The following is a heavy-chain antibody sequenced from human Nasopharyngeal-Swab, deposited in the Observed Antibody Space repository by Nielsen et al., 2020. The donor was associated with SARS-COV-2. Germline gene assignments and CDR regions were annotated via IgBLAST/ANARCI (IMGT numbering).Heavy chain of an antibody. D-gene: IGHD3-16*01. V-gene: IGHV3-23*01. CDR1: GFTFRSHA. Sequence: LSLTCAASGFTFRSHAMSWVRQAPGKGLEWVSGISFGGVSTYYADSVKGRFTISRDNSKNTLFLQMNSLRAEDTALYYCAKVGGGVGYWGQGTLVTASS. CDR2: ISFGGVST. CDR3: AKVGGGVGY. J-gene: IGHJ4*02.